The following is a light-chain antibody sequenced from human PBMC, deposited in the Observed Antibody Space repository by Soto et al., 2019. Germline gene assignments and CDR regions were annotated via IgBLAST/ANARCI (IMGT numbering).Light chain of an antibody. J-gene: IGLJ2*01. CDR1: SSDVGVYDF. CDR2: DVN. CDR3: SSYKTSTTRV. Sequence: QSVLTQPASVSGSPGQSITISCAGTSSDVGVYDFVSWYQQHPGKAPKLLIYDVNNRPAGISNRFSGSKSGNTASLTISGLQAEDEADYYCSSYKTSTTRVFGGGTKLTVL. V-gene: IGLV2-14*03.